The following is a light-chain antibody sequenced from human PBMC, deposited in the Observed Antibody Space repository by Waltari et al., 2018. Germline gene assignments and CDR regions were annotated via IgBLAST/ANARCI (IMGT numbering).Light chain of an antibody. Sequence: QSVLSQLPSVSGTPVRRITFFCSARTSTIGGNFVHWYQQLPGKAPKLLIDIDNQGPSGVPDRLSASKSGTSAALAITGLQSEEEADYYCAVWDDSRGGVFGGGTKLTVL. J-gene: IGLJ3*02. V-gene: IGLV1-44*01. CDR1: TSTIGGNF. CDR3: AVWDDSRGGV. CDR2: IDN.